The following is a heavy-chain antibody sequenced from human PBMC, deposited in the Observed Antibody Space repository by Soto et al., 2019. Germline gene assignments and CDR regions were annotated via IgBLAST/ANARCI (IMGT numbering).Heavy chain of an antibody. Sequence: GGSLRLSCAASGFTFSSYAMHWVRQAPGKGLEWVAVISYDGSNKYYADSVKGRFTISRDNSKNTLYLQMNSLRAEDTAVYYCARDSDFSRGWALGPWGQGTLVTVSS. D-gene: IGHD6-19*01. CDR1: GFTFSSYA. V-gene: IGHV3-30-3*01. CDR3: ARDSDFSRGWALGP. J-gene: IGHJ5*02. CDR2: ISYDGSNK.